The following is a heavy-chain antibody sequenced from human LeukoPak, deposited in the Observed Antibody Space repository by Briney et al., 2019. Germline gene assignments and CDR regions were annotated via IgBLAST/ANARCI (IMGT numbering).Heavy chain of an antibody. CDR2: ITGSGGLT. V-gene: IGHV3-23*01. CDR3: AKDRATDIAVAGTNYMDV. J-gene: IGHJ6*03. D-gene: IGHD6-19*01. CDR1: GFTFSTYA. Sequence: PGGSLRLSCVASGFTFSTYAMSWVRQVPGKGLEWVSAITGSGGLTYYADSVKGRFTISRDNSKNTLYLQMNSLRAEDTAVYYCAKDRATDIAVAGTNYMDVWGKGTTVTVSS.